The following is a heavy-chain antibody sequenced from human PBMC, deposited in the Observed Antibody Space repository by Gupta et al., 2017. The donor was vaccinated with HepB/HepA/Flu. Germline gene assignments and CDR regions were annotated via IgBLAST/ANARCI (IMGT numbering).Heavy chain of an antibody. V-gene: IGHV3-7*01. CDR3: ANRRAEF. D-gene: IGHD3-10*01. Sequence: VQLVESGGNLVQPGGSLRLSCEASGFPFSEQWMNWVRQAPGKGLEWVANMMGDGSQQNYAESVRGRFSVSRDNAKKSLYLQLTNLRVDDTAVYYCANRRAEFWGQGTLVTVSS. CDR1: GFPFSEQW. CDR2: MMGDGSQQ. J-gene: IGHJ4*02.